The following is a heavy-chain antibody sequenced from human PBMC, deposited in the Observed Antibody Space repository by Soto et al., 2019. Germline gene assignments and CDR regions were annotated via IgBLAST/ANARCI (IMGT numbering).Heavy chain of an antibody. Sequence: AGGSLRLSCAAPGFTVSNKYFSWVRQAPGKGLEWVSVIYNDGGAYYTDSVQGRFTISRDSSKNTVDLQMDSLRAEDTAVYYCVRDVPIDDWGQGTLVTLSS. J-gene: IGHJ4*02. CDR3: VRDVPIDD. CDR2: IYNDGGA. CDR1: GFTVSNKY. V-gene: IGHV3-53*01. D-gene: IGHD3-10*02.